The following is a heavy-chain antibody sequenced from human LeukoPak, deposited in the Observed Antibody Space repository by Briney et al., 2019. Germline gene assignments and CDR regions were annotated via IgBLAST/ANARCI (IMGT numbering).Heavy chain of an antibody. Sequence: ALVKVSCKASGYTFSSYGISWVRQAPGQGLEWMGWTSGYNDNTNHAQKFQGRITMTTDTSTSTAYMELKTLRPDDTAVYYCARDERDSCGGDCYYFDYWGQGTLVTVSS. J-gene: IGHJ4*02. CDR2: TSGYNDNT. D-gene: IGHD2-21*02. CDR1: GYTFSSYG. CDR3: ARDERDSCGGDCYYFDY. V-gene: IGHV1-18*01.